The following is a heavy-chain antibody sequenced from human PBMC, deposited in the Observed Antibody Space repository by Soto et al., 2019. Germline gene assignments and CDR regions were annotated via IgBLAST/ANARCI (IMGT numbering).Heavy chain of an antibody. D-gene: IGHD3-3*02. CDR3: AKEISGDSLLEWLLYGLAV. J-gene: IGHJ6*02. Sequence: QVQLGESWVGVVQPGRSLRLSCSASGFTFSSYGMHWVRQAPGKWLAWVAAISYDGRNKYYADSVKGRFNISSDKSKNTLDLQMTSLVAEDTAVYYCAKEISGDSLLEWLLYGLAVWCQDTKVTVS. CDR1: GFTFSSYG. CDR2: ISYDGRNK. V-gene: IGHV3-30*18.